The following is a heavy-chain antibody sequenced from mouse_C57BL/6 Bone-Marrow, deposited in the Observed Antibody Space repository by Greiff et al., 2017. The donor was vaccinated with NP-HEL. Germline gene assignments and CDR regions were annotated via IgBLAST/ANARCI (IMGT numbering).Heavy chain of an antibody. CDR1: GYTFTDYE. V-gene: IGHV1-15*01. Sequence: VQLQQSGAELVRPGASVTLSCKASGYTFTDYELHWVKQTPVHGLEWIGAIDPETGGTAYNQKFQGKAILTADKSSSTADMELRSLTSEDSAVYYCTRGCYYPFAYWGQGTLVTVSA. CDR2: IDPETGGT. D-gene: IGHD2-3*01. J-gene: IGHJ3*01. CDR3: TRGCYYPFAY.